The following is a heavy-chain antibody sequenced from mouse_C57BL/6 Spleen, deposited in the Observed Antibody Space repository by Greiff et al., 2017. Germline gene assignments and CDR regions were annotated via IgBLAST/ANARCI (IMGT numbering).Heavy chain of an antibody. CDR2: IRNKANGYTT. D-gene: IGHD2-4*01. J-gene: IGHJ3*01. Sequence: EVMLVESGGGLVQPGGSLSLSCAASGFTFTDYYMSWVRQPPGKALEWLGFIRNKANGYTTEYSASVKGRFTISRDNSQSILYLQMNALRAEDSATYYCARSDDYGRFAYWGQGTLVTVSA. V-gene: IGHV7-3*01. CDR3: ARSDDYGRFAY. CDR1: GFTFTDYY.